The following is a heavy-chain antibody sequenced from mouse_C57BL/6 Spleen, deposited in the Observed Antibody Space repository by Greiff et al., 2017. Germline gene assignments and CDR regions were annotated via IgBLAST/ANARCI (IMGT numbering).Heavy chain of an antibody. J-gene: IGHJ1*03. CDR2: IDPSDSYT. CDR3: ARTYYYGSSYEYFDV. Sequence: VKLQQPGAELVMPGASVKLSCKASGYTFTSYWMHWVKQRPGQGLEWIGEIDPSDSYTNYNQKFKGKSTLTVDKSSSTAYMQLSSLTSEDSAVYYCARTYYYGSSYEYFDVWGTGTTVTVSS. D-gene: IGHD1-1*01. V-gene: IGHV1-69*01. CDR1: GYTFTSYW.